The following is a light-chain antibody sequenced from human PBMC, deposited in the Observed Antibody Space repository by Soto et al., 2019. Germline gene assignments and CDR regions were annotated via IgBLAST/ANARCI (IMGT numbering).Light chain of an antibody. CDR1: KSVSIY. V-gene: IGKV3D-11*02. CDR3: QLTDRWRRS. CDR2: DAS. J-gene: IGKJ2*01. Sequence: EIVLTQYPATLSVSPGERATLSCWASKSVSIYLAWYQQKPGQAPRLLIYDASNRASGIPARFSGSGAQTAFALTINSVEPDDCAVYYCQLTDRWRRSFGQGTKLEI.